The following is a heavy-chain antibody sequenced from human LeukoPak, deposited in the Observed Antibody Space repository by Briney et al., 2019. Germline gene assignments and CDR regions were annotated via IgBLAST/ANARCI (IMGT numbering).Heavy chain of an antibody. J-gene: IGHJ4*02. D-gene: IGHD6-13*01. Sequence: GGSLRLSCAASGFTFSSYAMHWVRQAPGKGLEWVAVISYDGSNKYYADSVKGRFTISRDNSKKTLYLQMNSLRAEDTAVYYCARHFPETGRDEQPFDYWGQGILVTVSS. V-gene: IGHV3-30-3*01. CDR2: ISYDGSNK. CDR3: ARHFPETGRDEQPFDY. CDR1: GFTFSSYA.